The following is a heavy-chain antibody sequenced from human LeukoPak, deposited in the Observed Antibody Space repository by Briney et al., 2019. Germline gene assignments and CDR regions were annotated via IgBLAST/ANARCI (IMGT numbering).Heavy chain of an antibody. CDR1: GFTFSTYW. D-gene: IGHD3-3*01. Sequence: GGSLRLSCAASGFTFSTYWMNWVRQAPGKGLEWVTNIKQDGSEKYYVDSVKGRFTLSRDSAKNSLYLQMNSLRAEDTAVYYCARAEWSNWYFDLWGRGTLVTVSS. V-gene: IGHV3-7*03. J-gene: IGHJ2*01. CDR2: IKQDGSEK. CDR3: ARAEWSNWYFDL.